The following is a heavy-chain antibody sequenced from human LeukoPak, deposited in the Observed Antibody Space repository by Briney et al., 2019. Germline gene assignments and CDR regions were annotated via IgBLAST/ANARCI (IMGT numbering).Heavy chain of an antibody. CDR3: AKVEYYDFWSGLFDY. Sequence: QPGGSLRLSCAASGFTFSSYAMSWVRQAPGKGLEWVSSMSGSGSNTYYADSVKGRFTISRDNSKNTLYLQMNSLRAEDTAVYYCAKVEYYDFWSGLFDYWGQGTLVTVSS. J-gene: IGHJ4*02. V-gene: IGHV3-23*01. CDR1: GFTFSSYA. D-gene: IGHD3-3*01. CDR2: MSGSGSNT.